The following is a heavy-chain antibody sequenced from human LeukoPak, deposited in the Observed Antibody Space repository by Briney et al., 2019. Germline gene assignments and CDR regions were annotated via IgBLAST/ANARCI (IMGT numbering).Heavy chain of an antibody. V-gene: IGHV1-69*05. J-gene: IGHJ4*02. CDR2: IIPIFGTA. D-gene: IGHD6-6*01. CDR1: GFTFSSYA. Sequence: GGSLRLSCAASGFTFSSYAISWVRQAPGQGLEWMGGIIPIFGTANYAQKFQGRVTITTDESTSTAYMELSSLRSEDTAVYYCARGSPIAARPLDYWGQGTLVTVSS. CDR3: ARGSPIAARPLDY.